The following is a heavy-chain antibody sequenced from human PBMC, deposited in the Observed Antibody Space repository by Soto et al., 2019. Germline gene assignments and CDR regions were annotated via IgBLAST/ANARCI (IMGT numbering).Heavy chain of an antibody. Sequence: SGPTLVNPTQTLTLTCTFSGFSLSTSGMCVSWIRQPPGKALEWLALIDWDDDKYYSTSLKTRLTISKDTSKNQVVLTMTNMDPVDTATYYCARSTGIAAAGLLAYGMDVWGQGTTVTVSS. CDR1: GFSLSTSGMC. J-gene: IGHJ6*02. V-gene: IGHV2-70*01. D-gene: IGHD6-13*01. CDR3: ARSTGIAAAGLLAYGMDV. CDR2: IDWDDDK.